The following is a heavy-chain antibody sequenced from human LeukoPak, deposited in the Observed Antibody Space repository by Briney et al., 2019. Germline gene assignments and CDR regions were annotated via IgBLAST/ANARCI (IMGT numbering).Heavy chain of an antibody. CDR2: IIPIFGTA. D-gene: IGHD6-19*01. Sequence: SVKVSCKASGYTFTNYTLNWVRQAPGQGLEWMGGIIPIFGTANYAQKFQGRVTITADESTSTAYMELSSLRSEDTAVYYCARESSGWYSGIGNWFDPWGQGTLVTVSS. V-gene: IGHV1-69*13. CDR3: ARESSGWYSGIGNWFDP. J-gene: IGHJ5*02. CDR1: GYTFTNYT.